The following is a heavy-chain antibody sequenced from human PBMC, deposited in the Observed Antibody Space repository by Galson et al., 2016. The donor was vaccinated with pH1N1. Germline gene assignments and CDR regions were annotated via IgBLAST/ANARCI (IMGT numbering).Heavy chain of an antibody. CDR3: ASDSKGYYGSGTSIQDHFYYGMDV. V-gene: IGHV1-69*06. Sequence: SCKASGGTFSNYVISWVRQAPGQGLEWMGGIIPIFGTTDYAQKFQGRVTITADKTTSTGYMELTSLRSEDTAVYFCASDSKGYYGSGTSIQDHFYYGMDVWGQGTTVTVSS. CDR2: IIPIFGTT. D-gene: IGHD3-10*01. CDR1: GGTFSNYV. J-gene: IGHJ6*02.